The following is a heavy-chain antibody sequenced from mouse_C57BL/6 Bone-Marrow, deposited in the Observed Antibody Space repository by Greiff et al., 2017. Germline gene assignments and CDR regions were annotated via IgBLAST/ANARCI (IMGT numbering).Heavy chain of an antibody. J-gene: IGHJ3*01. CDR3: ARGLGRRAY. D-gene: IGHD4-1*01. CDR1: GYSITSGYY. V-gene: IGHV3-6*01. Sequence: EVKLVESGPGLVKPSQSLSLTCSVTGYSITSGYYWNWIRQFPGNKLEWMGYISYDGSNNYNPSLKNRISITRDTSTNQFFLKLNSVTTEDTATYSCARGLGRRAYWGQGTLVTVSA. CDR2: ISYDGSN.